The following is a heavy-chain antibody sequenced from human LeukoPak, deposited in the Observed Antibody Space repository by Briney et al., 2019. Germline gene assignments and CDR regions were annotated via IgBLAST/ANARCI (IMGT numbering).Heavy chain of an antibody. Sequence: SETLSLTCTVSGYSISSGYYWGWIRQPPGKGLEWIGSIYHSGSTYYNPSLKSRVTISVDTSKNQFSLKLSSVTAADTAVYYCARTQAAAGLIDYWGQGTLVTVSS. D-gene: IGHD6-13*01. CDR2: IYHSGST. V-gene: IGHV4-38-2*02. CDR1: GYSISSGYY. J-gene: IGHJ4*02. CDR3: ARTQAAAGLIDY.